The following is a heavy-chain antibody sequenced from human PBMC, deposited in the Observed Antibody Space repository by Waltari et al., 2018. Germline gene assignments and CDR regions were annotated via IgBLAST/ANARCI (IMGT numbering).Heavy chain of an antibody. Sequence: EVQLLQSGGGLVQPGGSLSLTCVASGFTFGGFAMSWVRQAPGRGLEWVSGLSGNGTRRYYRDSVKDHFIISRDNSKNTLTLQMNTLRVEDTAMYYCAKQAYFDFWREKPHYFQSWGQGVLVTVCS. V-gene: IGHV3-23*02. D-gene: IGHD3-3*01. CDR1: GFTFGGFA. J-gene: IGHJ1*01. CDR2: LSGNGTRR. CDR3: AKQAYFDFWREKPHYFQS.